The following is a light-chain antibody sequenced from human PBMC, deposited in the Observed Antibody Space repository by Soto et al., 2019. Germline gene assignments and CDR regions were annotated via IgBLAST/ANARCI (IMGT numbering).Light chain of an antibody. V-gene: IGKV1-5*03. CDR2: KAS. J-gene: IGKJ1*01. CDR3: QQYNSQRT. CDR1: QYISSW. Sequence: DIQMTQSPSTLSASVGDRVTITCRASQYISSWLAWYQQKPGKAPTLLIYKASSLESGVPSRFSGSGSGTEFTLTISSLQPDDFATYYCQQYNSQRTFGQGTKVESK.